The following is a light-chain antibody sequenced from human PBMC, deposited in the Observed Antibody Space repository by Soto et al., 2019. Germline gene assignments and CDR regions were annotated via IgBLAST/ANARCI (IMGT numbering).Light chain of an antibody. J-gene: IGKJ4*01. CDR1: QSVSSD. CDR3: QQRTNWLT. Sequence: ETEMTHSPATLSVSPGERATLSCRASQSVSSDLAWYQQKPGQAPRLLIYDASNRATGIPARFSASGSGTDFTLTISSLEPEDFAVYYCQQRTNWLTFGGGAKV. V-gene: IGKV3-11*01. CDR2: DAS.